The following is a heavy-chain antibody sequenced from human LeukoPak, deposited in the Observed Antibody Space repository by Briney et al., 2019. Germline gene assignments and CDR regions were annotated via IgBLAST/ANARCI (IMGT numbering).Heavy chain of an antibody. V-gene: IGHV3-30*04. CDR2: ISFDGSHK. CDR3: ARSAVELPDY. D-gene: IGHD1-26*01. CDR1: EFTFSNHA. J-gene: IGHJ4*02. Sequence: GGSLRLSCAASEFTFSNHAMHWVRQAPGKGLEWVAAISFDGSHKYYADSVKGRITISRDNSKNTLHLQMHSLRAEDTAVYYCARSAVELPDYWGQGTLVTVSS.